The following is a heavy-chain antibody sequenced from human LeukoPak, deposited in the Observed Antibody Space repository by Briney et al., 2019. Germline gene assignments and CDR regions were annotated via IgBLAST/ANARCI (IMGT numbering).Heavy chain of an antibody. Sequence: SETLSLTCTVSGGSISSSSYYWGWIRQPPGKGLEWIGSIYYSGSTYYNPSLKSRVTISVDTSKNQFSLKLSSVTAADTAVYYCARKPPSGPGYYYSYGMDVWGQGTTVTVSS. V-gene: IGHV4-39*07. J-gene: IGHJ6*02. CDR2: IYYSGST. CDR1: GGSISSSSYY. CDR3: ARKPPSGPGYYYSYGMDV.